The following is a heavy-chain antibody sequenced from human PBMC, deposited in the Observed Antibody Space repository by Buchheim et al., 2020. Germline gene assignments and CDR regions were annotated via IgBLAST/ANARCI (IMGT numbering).Heavy chain of an antibody. CDR2: INPNSGGT. J-gene: IGHJ4*02. V-gene: IGHV1-2*04. CDR3: ASLGGVNGSYEEGFDY. CDR1: GGTIASSA. Sequence: QVQLVQSGAEVKKPGSSVKVSCRASGGTIASSAINWVRQAPGQGLEWMGWINPNSGGTNYAQKFQGWVTMTRDTSISTAYMELSRLRSDDTAVYYCASLGGVNGSYEEGFDYWGQGTL. D-gene: IGHD1-26*01.